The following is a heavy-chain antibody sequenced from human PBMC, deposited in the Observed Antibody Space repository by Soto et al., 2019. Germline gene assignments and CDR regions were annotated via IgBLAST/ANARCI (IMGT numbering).Heavy chain of an antibody. V-gene: IGHV4-30-2*01. CDR1: GGSISSGGYS. J-gene: IGHJ2*01. CDR2: IYHSGST. D-gene: IGHD6-19*01. Sequence: PSETLSLTCAVSGGSISSGGYSWSWIRQPPGKGLEWIGYIYHSGSTYYADSVKGRFTISRDNSKNTLYLQMNSLRAEDTAVYYCARASSGRGLYFDLWGRGTLVTVSS. CDR3: ARASSGRGLYFDL.